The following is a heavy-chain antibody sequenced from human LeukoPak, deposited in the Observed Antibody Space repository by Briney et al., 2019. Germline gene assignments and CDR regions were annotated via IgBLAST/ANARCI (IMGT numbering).Heavy chain of an antibody. CDR1: GFTVSDNY. V-gene: IGHV3-66*01. CDR2: VYSGGGT. Sequence: GGSLRLSCAASGFTVSDNYMNWVRQTPGKGLEWVSVVYSGGGTYYADSVKGRFTISRDNSKNTLYLQMNNLRSEDTAVYYCAADEAWFGEFYYGMDVWGQGTTVTVSS. D-gene: IGHD3-10*01. J-gene: IGHJ6*02. CDR3: AADEAWFGEFYYGMDV.